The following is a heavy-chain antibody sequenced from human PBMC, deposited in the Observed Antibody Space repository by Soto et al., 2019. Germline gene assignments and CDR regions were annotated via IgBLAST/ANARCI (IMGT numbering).Heavy chain of an antibody. V-gene: IGHV4-39*01. J-gene: IGHJ6*02. CDR1: GGSISSSSYY. Sequence: QLQLQESGPGLVKPSETLSLTCTVSGGSISSSSYYWGWIRQPPGKGLEWIGSIYYSGSTYYNPSLKSRVTLSVDTSKNQFSLKLSSVTAADTAVYYCARHGGNNDYDFRPPKTYGMDVWGQGTTVTVSS. CDR3: ARHGGNNDYDFRPPKTYGMDV. D-gene: IGHD3-3*01. CDR2: IYYSGST.